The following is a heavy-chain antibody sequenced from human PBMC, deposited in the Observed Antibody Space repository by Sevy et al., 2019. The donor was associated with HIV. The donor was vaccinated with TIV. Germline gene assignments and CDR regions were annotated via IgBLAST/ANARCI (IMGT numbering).Heavy chain of an antibody. J-gene: IGHJ4*02. D-gene: IGHD2-21*01. CDR3: ARDVAAGDF. V-gene: IGHV3-7*01. Sequence: GGSLRLSCAASGFTFTRYWMTWVRQSPGKVLQWLGNINEDGTEKYYRDSVRGRFTISRDNAKKSLHLQMNSLRVDDTGVYYCARDVAAGDFWGQGTLVTVSS. CDR1: GFTFTRYW. CDR2: INEDGTEK.